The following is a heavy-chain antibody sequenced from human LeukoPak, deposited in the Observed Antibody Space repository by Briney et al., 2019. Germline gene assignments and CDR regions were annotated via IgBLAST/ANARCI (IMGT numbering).Heavy chain of an antibody. CDR3: ARADRLHGGPYLIGP. Sequence: ASVKVSCKTSGYTFTDYYMHWVRQAPGQGLEWMGWINPNTGGTSSAQKFQGRVTMSRDTAITTVYMEVSWLTSDDTAIYYCARADRLHGGPYLIGPWGQGTLVTVSS. D-gene: IGHD2-21*01. V-gene: IGHV1-2*02. CDR2: INPNTGGT. CDR1: GYTFTDYY. J-gene: IGHJ5*02.